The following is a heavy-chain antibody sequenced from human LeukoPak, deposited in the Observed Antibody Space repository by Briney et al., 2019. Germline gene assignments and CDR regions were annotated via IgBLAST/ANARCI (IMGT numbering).Heavy chain of an antibody. J-gene: IGHJ4*02. Sequence: GESLKISCKGSGYSFTSYWIGWVRQMPGKGMEWMGIIYPGDSDTRYGPSFQGQVTISADKSISTAYLQWSSLKASDTAMYYCARRAEIAVAGQIDYWGQGTLVTVSS. D-gene: IGHD6-19*01. CDR1: GYSFTSYW. V-gene: IGHV5-51*01. CDR2: IYPGDSDT. CDR3: ARRAEIAVAGQIDY.